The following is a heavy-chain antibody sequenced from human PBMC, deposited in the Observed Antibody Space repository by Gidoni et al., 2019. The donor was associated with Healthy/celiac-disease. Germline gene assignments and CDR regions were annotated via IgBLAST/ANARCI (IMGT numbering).Heavy chain of an antibody. Sequence: EVQLVESGGGLVQPGGSLRLSCAASGFTFSSYSMNWVRQAPGKGLEWVSYISSSSSTIYYADSVKGRFTISRDNAKNSLYLQMNSLRDEDTAVYYCARDRIVGATNAFDIWGQGTMVTVSS. J-gene: IGHJ3*02. CDR3: ARDRIVGATNAFDI. D-gene: IGHD1-26*01. CDR1: GFTFSSYS. V-gene: IGHV3-48*02. CDR2: ISSSSSTI.